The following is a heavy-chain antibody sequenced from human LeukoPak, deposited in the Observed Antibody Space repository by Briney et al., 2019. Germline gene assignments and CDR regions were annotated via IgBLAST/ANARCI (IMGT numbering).Heavy chain of an antibody. D-gene: IGHD5-18*01. V-gene: IGHV3-23*01. CDR1: GFTFSSYA. CDR3: AKDWIPRGYSYGLFDY. CDR2: ISGSGGST. Sequence: GGSLRLSCAASGFTFSSYAMSWVRQAPGKGLEWVSAISGSGGSTYYADSVKGRFTISRDNSKNTLYLQMNSLRAEDTAVYYCAKDWIPRGYSYGLFDYWGQGTLVTVSS. J-gene: IGHJ4*02.